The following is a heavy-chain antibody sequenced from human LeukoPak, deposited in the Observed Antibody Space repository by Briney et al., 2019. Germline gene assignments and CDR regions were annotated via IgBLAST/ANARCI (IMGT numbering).Heavy chain of an antibody. CDR3: ARDFRDIVVVPAALYYYYMDV. V-gene: IGHV1-2*02. CDR1: GYTFTGYY. D-gene: IGHD2-2*01. Sequence: ASVKVSFKASGYTFTGYYMHWVRQAPGQGLEWMGWINPNSGGTNYAQKFQGRVTMTRDTSISTAYMELSRLRSDDTAVYYCARDFRDIVVVPAALYYYYMDVWGKGTTVTVSS. J-gene: IGHJ6*03. CDR2: INPNSGGT.